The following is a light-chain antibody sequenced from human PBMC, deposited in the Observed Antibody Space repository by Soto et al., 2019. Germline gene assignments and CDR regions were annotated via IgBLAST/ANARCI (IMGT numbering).Light chain of an antibody. CDR2: DAS. Sequence: EIVLTQSPATLSLSPGERATLSCGASQSVSSYLASYQQKPGLAPRLLIYDASNRATGIPARFSGSGSGTDFTLTISSLEPEDFALYYCQQRSNWPPTFGPGTKVDIK. V-gene: IGKV3-11*01. J-gene: IGKJ3*01. CDR3: QQRSNWPPT. CDR1: QSVSSY.